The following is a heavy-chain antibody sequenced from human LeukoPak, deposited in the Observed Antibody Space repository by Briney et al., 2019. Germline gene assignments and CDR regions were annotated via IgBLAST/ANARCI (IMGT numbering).Heavy chain of an antibody. V-gene: IGHV3-23*01. CDR3: AKDLVSSGYLLDY. Sequence: GGSLRLSCAASGFTFSSYAMSWVRQAPGKGLEWVSAISGSGGSTYYADSVKGRFSISRDNSKNTLYLQMNSLRAEDTAVYYCAKDLVSSGYLLDYWGQGTLVTVSS. CDR2: ISGSGGST. D-gene: IGHD6-25*01. J-gene: IGHJ4*02. CDR1: GFTFSSYA.